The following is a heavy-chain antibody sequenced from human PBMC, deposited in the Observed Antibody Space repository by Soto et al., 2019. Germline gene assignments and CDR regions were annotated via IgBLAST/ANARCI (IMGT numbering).Heavy chain of an antibody. CDR2: INPSGGST. D-gene: IGHD6-19*01. CDR1: GYTFTSYY. J-gene: IGHJ5*02. Sequence: QVQLVQSGAEVKKPGASVKVSCKASGYTFTSYYMHWVRQAPGQGLEWMGIINPSGGSTSYAQKFQARVTLTRDTSRSTVYMALRSLGSEDTAGYYCARVPSAVAGHGWFDPRGQGNPVPVPS. V-gene: IGHV1-46*01. CDR3: ARVPSAVAGHGWFDP.